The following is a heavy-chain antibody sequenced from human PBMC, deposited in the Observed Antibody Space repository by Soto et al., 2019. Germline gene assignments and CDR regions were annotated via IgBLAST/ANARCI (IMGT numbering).Heavy chain of an antibody. Sequence: QVQLVESGGGVVQPGRSLRLSCAASGFTFSSYGMHWVRQAPGKGLEWVAVIWYDGSNNYYADSVKGRFTISRDNSNYTLYRQMTSLRAEDTAVYYCARDELSIFGVVIHYYYMDVWGKGTTVTVSS. CDR2: IWYDGSNN. J-gene: IGHJ6*03. D-gene: IGHD3-3*01. CDR1: GFTFSSYG. CDR3: ARDELSIFGVVIHYYYMDV. V-gene: IGHV3-33*01.